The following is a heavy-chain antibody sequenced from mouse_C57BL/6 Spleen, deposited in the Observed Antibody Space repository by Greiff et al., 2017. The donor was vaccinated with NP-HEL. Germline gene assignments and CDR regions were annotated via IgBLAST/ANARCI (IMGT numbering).Heavy chain of an antibody. CDR3: ARITTVVATGAMDY. CDR2: INPNYGTT. D-gene: IGHD1-1*01. J-gene: IGHJ4*01. Sequence: EVKLMESGPELVKPGASVKISCKASGYSFTDYNMNWVKQSNGKSLEWIGVINPNYGTTSYNQKFKGKATLTVDQSSSTAYMQLNSLTSEDSAVYYCARITTVVATGAMDYWGQGTSVTVSS. V-gene: IGHV1-39*01. CDR1: GYSFTDYN.